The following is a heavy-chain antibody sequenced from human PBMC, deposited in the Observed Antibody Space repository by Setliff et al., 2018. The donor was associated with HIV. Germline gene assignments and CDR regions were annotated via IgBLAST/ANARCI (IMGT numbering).Heavy chain of an antibody. D-gene: IGHD4-17*01. CDR1: GYTFINYA. Sequence: ASVKVSCKASGYTFINYAMNWVRQAPGQGLEWMGWINTHTGSPTYAQAFTGRFVFSVDPSVSTAYLQISSLKAEDTAVYHCARALYGDYGGDINWFDPWGQGTLVTVSS. CDR2: INTHTGSP. CDR3: ARALYGDYGGDINWFDP. V-gene: IGHV7-4-1*02. J-gene: IGHJ5*02.